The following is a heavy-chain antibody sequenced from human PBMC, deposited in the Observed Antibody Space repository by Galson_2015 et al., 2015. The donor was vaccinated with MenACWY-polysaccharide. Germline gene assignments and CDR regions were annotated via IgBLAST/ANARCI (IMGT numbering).Heavy chain of an antibody. J-gene: IGHJ6*03. V-gene: IGHV3-53*01. D-gene: IGHD1-26*01. CDR2: IYSGGNT. Sequence: SLRLSCAASGFSVSSNYVSWVRQAPGKGLEWVSVIYSGGNTYYADSVKGRFTISRDNSKNTLYLQMNSLRAEGTAVYYCATVRGSAPNYFYIDAWGKGTTVTVAS. CDR3: ATVRGSAPNYFYIDA. CDR1: GFSVSSNY.